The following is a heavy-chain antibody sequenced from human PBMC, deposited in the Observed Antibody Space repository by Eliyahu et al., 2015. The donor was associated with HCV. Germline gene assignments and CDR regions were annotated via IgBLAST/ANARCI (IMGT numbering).Heavy chain of an antibody. J-gene: IGHJ4*02. CDR3: ARGQDYGNYGGYLVN. D-gene: IGHD4-11*01. CDR2: IHSGHST. Sequence: EVYLVESGGGLVQPGDSLTLSXXVSGVDXASXYMDWVRRAPGKGLEWVSVIHSGHSTKYAQSVKGRFTISMDTPKNTLVLQMNNVRAEDSGVYYCARGQDYGNYGGYLVNWGPGTLVTVSS. CDR1: GVDXASXY. V-gene: IGHV3-66*01.